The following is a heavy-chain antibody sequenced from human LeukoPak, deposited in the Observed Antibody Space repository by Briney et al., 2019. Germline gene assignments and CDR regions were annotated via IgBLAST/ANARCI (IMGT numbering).Heavy chain of an antibody. V-gene: IGHV5-10-1*01. CDR2: IDPRDSYT. J-gene: IGHJ4*02. CDR1: GYSFTSYW. D-gene: IGHD4-17*01. CDR3: ARGEGLLTTVTTIGY. Sequence: GESLKISCEGSGYSFTSYWITWVRQMPGKGPEWMGRIDPRDSYTYYSPSFEGHVTISADKSLSTAYLQWSSLKASDTAMYYCARGEGLLTTVTTIGYWGQGTLVSVSS.